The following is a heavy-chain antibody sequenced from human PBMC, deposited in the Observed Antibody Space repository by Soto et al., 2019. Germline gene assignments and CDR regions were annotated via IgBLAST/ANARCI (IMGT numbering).Heavy chain of an antibody. D-gene: IGHD3-22*01. Sequence: ASVKVSCKASGYTFTSYDINWVRQATGQGLEWMGWMNPNSGNTGYAQKFQGRVTMTRNTSISTAYMELSSLRSEDTAVYYCARVRELVSIRGEATGYLDVWGQGXTVTVYS. V-gene: IGHV1-8*01. CDR1: GYTFTSYD. CDR2: MNPNSGNT. J-gene: IGHJ6*02. CDR3: ARVRELVSIRGEATGYLDV.